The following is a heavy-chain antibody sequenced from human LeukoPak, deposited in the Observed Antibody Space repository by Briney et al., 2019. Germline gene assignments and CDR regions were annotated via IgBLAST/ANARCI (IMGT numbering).Heavy chain of an antibody. CDR2: ISPNSGGT. CDR1: GYTFTGYY. Sequence: ASVKVSCKASGYTFTGYYMHWVRQAPGQGLEWMGWISPNSGGTNYAQKFQGRVTMTRDTSISTAYMELSRLRYDDTAVYYCARMMTPRHYYDRSGYYYGAFDIWGQGTMVTVSS. CDR3: ARMMTPRHYYDRSGYYYGAFDI. J-gene: IGHJ3*02. V-gene: IGHV1-2*02. D-gene: IGHD3-22*01.